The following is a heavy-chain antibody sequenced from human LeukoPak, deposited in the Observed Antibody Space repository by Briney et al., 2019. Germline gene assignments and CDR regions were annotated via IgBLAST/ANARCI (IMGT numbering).Heavy chain of an antibody. CDR1: GFTFTNHA. Sequence: ASVKVFCKASGFTFTNHAMNWVRQAPGQRLEWMGWINAGNGNTKYSQRFQDRVTITRDTSANTAYMELSSLRSEDTAVYYCARGIWVRKDRGYYFDYWGQGTLVTVSS. CDR3: ARGIWVRKDRGYYFDY. V-gene: IGHV1-3*01. D-gene: IGHD3-10*01. J-gene: IGHJ4*02. CDR2: INAGNGNT.